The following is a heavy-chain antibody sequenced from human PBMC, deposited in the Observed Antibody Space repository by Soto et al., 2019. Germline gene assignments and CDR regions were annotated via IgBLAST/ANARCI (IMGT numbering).Heavy chain of an antibody. CDR1: GYTFTNFG. Sequence: ASVKVSCKASGYTFTNFGISWVRQAPGQGLEWMGWISAYNGNTNYAQNFQGRVTMTTDTSTSTAYMELSSLRSDDTAVYYCASLIAAAGPPHSPRYYYGMDVWGQGTTVTVSS. J-gene: IGHJ6*02. D-gene: IGHD6-13*01. V-gene: IGHV1-18*01. CDR3: ASLIAAAGPPHSPRYYYGMDV. CDR2: ISAYNGNT.